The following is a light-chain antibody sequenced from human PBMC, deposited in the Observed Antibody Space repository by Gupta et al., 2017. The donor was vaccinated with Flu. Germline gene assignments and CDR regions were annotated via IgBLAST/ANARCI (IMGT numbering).Light chain of an antibody. CDR2: GAS. CDR3: QQYDTWTPIT. CDR1: QSVNSN. Sequence: IVMTQSPGILSVSPGERVTLPCRASQSVNSNLAWYQQKPGQTPRLLIYGASTRATGIPARFSGSGSGTQFTLTISSLQSEDFAVYYCQQYDTWTPITFGPGTKVDIK. J-gene: IGKJ3*01. V-gene: IGKV3-15*01.